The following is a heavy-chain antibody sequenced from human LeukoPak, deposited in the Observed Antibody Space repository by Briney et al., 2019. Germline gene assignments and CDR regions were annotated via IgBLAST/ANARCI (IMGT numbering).Heavy chain of an antibody. D-gene: IGHD2-15*01. CDR1: GGSISSSSYY. CDR2: IYYSGST. CDR3: ARDHWVVAAIAAVGWFDP. Sequence: PSETLSLTCTVSGGSISSSSYYWGWIRQPPGKGLEWIGSIYYSGSTYYNPSLKSRVTISVDTSKNQFSLKLSSVTAADRAVYYCARDHWVVAAIAAVGWFDPWGQGTLVTVSS. V-gene: IGHV4-39*07. J-gene: IGHJ5*02.